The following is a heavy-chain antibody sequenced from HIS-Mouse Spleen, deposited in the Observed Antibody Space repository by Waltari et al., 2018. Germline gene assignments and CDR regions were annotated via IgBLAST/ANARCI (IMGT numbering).Heavy chain of an antibody. V-gene: IGHV3-33*01. Sequence: QVQLVDSGGGVVQSGRSLRLPCAASGSTFSSDGMPGLRQAPGKGLEWVAVIWYDGSNKYYADSGKGRFTISRDNSKNTLYLQMNSLRAEDTAVYYCATRYSSSSGRDYWGQGTLVTVSS. D-gene: IGHD6-6*01. CDR1: GSTFSSDG. CDR3: ATRYSSSSGRDY. CDR2: IWYDGSNK. J-gene: IGHJ4*02.